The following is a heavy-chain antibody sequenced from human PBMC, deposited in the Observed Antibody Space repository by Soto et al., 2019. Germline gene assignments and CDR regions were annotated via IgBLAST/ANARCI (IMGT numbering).Heavy chain of an antibody. CDR3: ARGLVVAATRNWFDP. Sequence: PGGSLRLSCAASGFTFSSYWMSWVRQAPGKGLEWVANIKQDGSEKYYVDSVKGRFTISRDNAKNSLYLQMNSLRAEDTAVYYCARGLVVAATRNWFDPWGQGTLVTVSS. J-gene: IGHJ5*02. V-gene: IGHV3-7*01. D-gene: IGHD2-15*01. CDR1: GFTFSSYW. CDR2: IKQDGSEK.